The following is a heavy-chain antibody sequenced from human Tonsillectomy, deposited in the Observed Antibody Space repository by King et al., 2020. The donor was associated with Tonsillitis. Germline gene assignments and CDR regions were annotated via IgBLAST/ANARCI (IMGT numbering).Heavy chain of an antibody. D-gene: IGHD1-26*01. J-gene: IGHJ4*02. CDR2: IYYSGST. CDR3: ARGRGAYFDY. Sequence: HVQLQESGPGLVKPSQTLSLTCAVSGGSISSGTYYWSWIRQHPGKGLEWIGYIYYSGSTYYNPSLKSRVTMSVDTSKNQFSLELSSVTAADTAVYYCARGRGAYFDYWGQGSLVTVSS. CDR1: GGSISSGTYY. V-gene: IGHV4-31*11.